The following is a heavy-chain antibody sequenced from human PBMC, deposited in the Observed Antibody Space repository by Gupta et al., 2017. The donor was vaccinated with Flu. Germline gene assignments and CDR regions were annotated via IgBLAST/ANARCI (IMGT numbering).Heavy chain of an antibody. Sequence: EVQLLESGGGLVKPGGSLRLSCAVSGFTFSSFNMNWVCQAPGKGLEWVSSISSSSSYIYYADSVKGRFTVSRDNSKNSLYLHMNSVRVEDAAVYYCVRDWSTTWQRGNYFDYWGQGTLVSVSS. CDR1: GFTFSSFN. V-gene: IGHV3-21*02. D-gene: IGHD6-25*01. CDR2: ISSSSSYI. CDR3: VRDWSTTWQRGNYFDY. J-gene: IGHJ4*02.